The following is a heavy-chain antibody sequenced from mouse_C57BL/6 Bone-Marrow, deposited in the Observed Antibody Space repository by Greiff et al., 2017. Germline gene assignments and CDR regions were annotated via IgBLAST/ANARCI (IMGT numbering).Heavy chain of an antibody. CDR1: GFNIKDYY. Sequence: VQLQQSGAELVKPGASVKLSCTASGFNIKDYYMPRVKQRTEQGLVGIRRSEPEDGETKYAPKFQGKATITADTSSNTAYLQLSSLTSEDTAVYYCARYDYDAEGAWFAYWGQGTLVTVSA. CDR2: SEPEDGET. J-gene: IGHJ3*01. V-gene: IGHV14-2*01. CDR3: ARYDYDAEGAWFAY. D-gene: IGHD2-4*01.